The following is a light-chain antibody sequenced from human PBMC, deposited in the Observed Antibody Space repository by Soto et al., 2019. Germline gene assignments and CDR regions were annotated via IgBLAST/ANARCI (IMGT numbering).Light chain of an antibody. V-gene: IGLV1-40*01. CDR3: QSYDSGLSAVL. CDR1: SSNIGADYD. Sequence: QSVLTQPPSVSGAPGQRVTISCTGTSSNIGADYDVNWYQQFPGTAPKLLIYGKDNRPSGVPDRFSGSKSDTAASLAVTGLQPEDEADYYCQSYDSGLSAVLFGGGTKLTVL. J-gene: IGLJ2*01. CDR2: GKD.